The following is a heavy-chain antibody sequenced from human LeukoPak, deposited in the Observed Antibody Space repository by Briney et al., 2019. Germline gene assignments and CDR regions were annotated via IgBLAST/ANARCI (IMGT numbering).Heavy chain of an antibody. D-gene: IGHD3-10*01. CDR1: GYTFTSYG. J-gene: IGHJ4*02. V-gene: IGHV1-18*01. CDR3: ARDPPYYYGSGSYPEFDY. Sequence: GASVKVSCKASGYTFTSYGISWVRQAPGQGLEWMGWISAYNGNTNYAQKLQGRVTMTTDTSTSTAYMELRSLRSDDTAVYYCARDPPYYYGSGSYPEFDYWGQGTLVTVSS. CDR2: ISAYNGNT.